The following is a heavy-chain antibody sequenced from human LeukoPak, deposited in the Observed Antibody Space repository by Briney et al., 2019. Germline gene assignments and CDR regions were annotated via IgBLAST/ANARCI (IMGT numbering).Heavy chain of an antibody. Sequence: GGSLRLSCAASGLTVSSNYMSWVRQAPGKGLEWVSSISSSSSYIYYADSVKGRFTISRDNAKNSLYLQMNSLRAEDTAVYYCARKWEGYCSGGSCYRGGYFDYWGQGTLVTVSS. J-gene: IGHJ4*02. CDR3: ARKWEGYCSGGSCYRGGYFDY. D-gene: IGHD2-15*01. CDR1: GLTVSSNY. CDR2: ISSSSSYI. V-gene: IGHV3-21*01.